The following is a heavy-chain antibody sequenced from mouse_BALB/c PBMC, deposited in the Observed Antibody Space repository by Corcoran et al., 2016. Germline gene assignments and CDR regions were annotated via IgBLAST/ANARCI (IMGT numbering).Heavy chain of an antibody. J-gene: IGHJ3*01. CDR1: GFNIKDTY. V-gene: IGHV14-3*02. CDR2: IDPANGNT. CDR3: ARRGYVSSYWFAY. Sequence: EVQLQQSGAELVKPGASVKLSCTASGFNIKDTYMHWVKQRPEQGLEWIGRIDPANGNTKYDPKFQGKATITADTSSNTAYLQLSSLTSEDTAVYYCARRGYVSSYWFAYWGQGTLVTVSA. D-gene: IGHD1-1*01.